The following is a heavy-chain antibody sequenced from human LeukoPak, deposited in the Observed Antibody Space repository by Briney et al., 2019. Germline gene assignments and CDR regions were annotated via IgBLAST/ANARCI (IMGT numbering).Heavy chain of an antibody. CDR1: GFTLSSYE. D-gene: IGHD3-22*01. V-gene: IGHV3-23*01. CDR2: IEYSGGSA. J-gene: IGHJ4*02. Sequence: GGSLRLSCIVSGFTLSSYEMSWIRQAPGKGLEWVASIEYSGGSAYYADSVKGRFTISRDNSKNTLYLQMNSLRAEDTAVYYCAKTYYYDSSGYSHFDYWGQGTLVTVSS. CDR3: AKTYYYDSSGYSHFDY.